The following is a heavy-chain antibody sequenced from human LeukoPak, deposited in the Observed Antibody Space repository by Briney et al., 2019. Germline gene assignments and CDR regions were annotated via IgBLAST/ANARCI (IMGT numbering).Heavy chain of an antibody. J-gene: IGHJ4*02. CDR2: ISGGAGTT. D-gene: IGHD4-17*01. V-gene: IGHV3-23*01. Sequence: QAGGSLRLSCAASGFTFRSYAMNWVRQAPGKGLEWVSVISGGAGTTYYADSVKGRFTISRDNSKNTLSLEMNSLRADDTATYYCARDAGGAWPFDYWGQGTRVIVSS. CDR3: ARDAGGAWPFDY. CDR1: GFTFRSYA.